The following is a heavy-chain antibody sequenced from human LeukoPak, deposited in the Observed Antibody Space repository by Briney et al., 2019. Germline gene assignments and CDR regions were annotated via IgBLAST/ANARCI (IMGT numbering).Heavy chain of an antibody. V-gene: IGHV3-64*02. CDR1: GFTFSGFS. J-gene: IGHJ5*02. Sequence: PGGSLRPSCAASGFTFSGFSMHWARRAPGRGLEYVSAINGNGDSTFYADSVKGRFTISRDNSKNTVYLQMGSLRGEDMALYFCERIGGENFYDLWGQGALVTVSS. D-gene: IGHD2/OR15-2a*01. CDR2: INGNGDST. CDR3: ERIGGENFYDL.